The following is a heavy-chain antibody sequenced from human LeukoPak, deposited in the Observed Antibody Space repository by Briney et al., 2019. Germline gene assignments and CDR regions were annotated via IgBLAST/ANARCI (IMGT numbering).Heavy chain of an antibody. Sequence: GGSLRLSCAASGFTFDDYAMHWVRQAPGKGLEWVSGINWNGGNTGYADSVKGRFTISRDNAKKSLFLQMNSLRVEDTALYYCARDLYGDYGFDTWGQGTLVTVSS. J-gene: IGHJ3*02. D-gene: IGHD4-17*01. CDR2: INWNGGNT. CDR3: ARDLYGDYGFDT. CDR1: GFTFDDYA. V-gene: IGHV3-20*04.